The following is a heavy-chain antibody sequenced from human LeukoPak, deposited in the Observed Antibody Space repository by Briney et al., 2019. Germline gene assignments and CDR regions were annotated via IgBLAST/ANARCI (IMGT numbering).Heavy chain of an antibody. CDR2: IKSKTDGRTT. CDR3: TTERPFSYRFDY. Sequence: GGSLRLSCAASGFTFSNSWMSWVRQAPGKGLEWVGRIKSKTDGRTTDYAAPVKGRFTISRNDSKNTLYLQMNSLKTEDTAVYYCTTERPFSYRFDYWGQGTLVTVSS. V-gene: IGHV3-15*01. D-gene: IGHD3-16*02. J-gene: IGHJ4*02. CDR1: GFTFSNSW.